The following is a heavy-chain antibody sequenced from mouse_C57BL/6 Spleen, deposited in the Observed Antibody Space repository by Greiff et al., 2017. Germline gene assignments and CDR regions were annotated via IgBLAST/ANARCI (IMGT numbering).Heavy chain of an antibody. D-gene: IGHD1-2*01. V-gene: IGHV5-6*02. Sequence: EVKLMESGGDLVKPGGSLKLSCAASGFTFSSYGMSWVRQTPDQRLEWVATFSSGGSCLYYHESVKGRFTISRDNATNTLDLQMSSLKFEDTTRYDCARRRDGHGGQGTTLTVSS. J-gene: IGHJ2*01. CDR2: FSSGGSCL. CDR1: GFTFSSYG. CDR3: ARRRDGH.